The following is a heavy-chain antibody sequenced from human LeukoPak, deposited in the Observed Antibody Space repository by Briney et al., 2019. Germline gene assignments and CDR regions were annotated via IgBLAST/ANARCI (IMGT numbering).Heavy chain of an antibody. D-gene: IGHD3-3*01. V-gene: IGHV1-8*01. Sequence: ASVKVSSKASGYTFTSYDINWVRQATGQGLEWMGWMNPNSGNTGYAQKFQGRVTMTRNTSISTAYMELSSLRSEDTAVYYCAGKTYYDFWSGSDAFDIWGQGTMVTVSS. J-gene: IGHJ3*02. CDR2: MNPNSGNT. CDR1: GYTFTSYD. CDR3: AGKTYYDFWSGSDAFDI.